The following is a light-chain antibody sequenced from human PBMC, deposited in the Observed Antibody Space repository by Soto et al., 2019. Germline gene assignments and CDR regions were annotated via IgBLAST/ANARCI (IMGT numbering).Light chain of an antibody. J-gene: IGLJ1*01. CDR1: SSDVGSYNL. V-gene: IGLV2-23*01. CDR2: EGS. Sequence: QSVLTQPASVSGSPGQSITISCTGTSSDVGSYNLVSWYQQHPGKAPKLMIYEGSKRPSGVSNRFSGSKSGNTASRTISGLQAEDEADYYCCSYAGSSTFYVFGTGTKLTVL. CDR3: CSYAGSSTFYV.